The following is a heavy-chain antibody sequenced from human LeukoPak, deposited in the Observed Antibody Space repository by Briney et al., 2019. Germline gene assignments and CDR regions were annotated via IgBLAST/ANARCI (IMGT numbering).Heavy chain of an antibody. J-gene: IGHJ5*02. CDR1: GASISSVRYFY. Sequence: SETLSLTCTVSGASISSVRYFYWSWIRQPAGKGLEWIGRIYTSESTYYNPSLKSRVIISLDTSKNQFSLRLSSVTAADTAVYYCAREGISPQWFDPWGQGTLVTVSS. D-gene: IGHD3-10*01. CDR2: IYTSEST. V-gene: IGHV4-61*02. CDR3: AREGISPQWFDP.